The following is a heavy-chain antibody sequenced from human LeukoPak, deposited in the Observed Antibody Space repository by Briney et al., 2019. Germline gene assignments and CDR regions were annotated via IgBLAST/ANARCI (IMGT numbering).Heavy chain of an antibody. CDR1: GYNFNDYY. D-gene: IGHD1-26*01. Sequence: ASVKVSCKTSGYNFNDYYIHWVRQALGQGLEWMGWINPIHGGTKHAQKSQDTVTKTSDTSLSTAYMEQRHLRSDDTAIDYRDRFIVGATGWAYYMDVWGKGTTVTVS. J-gene: IGHJ6*03. CDR2: INPIHGGT. V-gene: IGHV1-2*02. CDR3: DRFIVGATGWAYYMDV.